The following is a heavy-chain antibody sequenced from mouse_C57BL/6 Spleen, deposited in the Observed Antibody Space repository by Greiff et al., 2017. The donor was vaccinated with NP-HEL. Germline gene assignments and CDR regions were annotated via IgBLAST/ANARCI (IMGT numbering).Heavy chain of an antibody. CDR1: GFTFSDYG. CDR3: ARRGDFGAMDY. Sequence: EVNVVESGGGLVQPGGSLKLSCAASGFTFSDYGMAWVRQAPRKGPEWVAFISNLAYSIYYADTVTGRFTISRENAKNTLYLEMSSLRSEDTAMYYCARRGDFGAMDYWGQGTSVTVSS. CDR2: ISNLAYSI. V-gene: IGHV5-15*01. J-gene: IGHJ4*01. D-gene: IGHD3-1*01.